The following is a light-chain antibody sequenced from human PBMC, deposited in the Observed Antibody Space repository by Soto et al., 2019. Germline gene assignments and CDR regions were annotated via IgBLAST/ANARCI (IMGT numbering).Light chain of an antibody. V-gene: IGKV3-20*01. J-gene: IGKJ5*01. CDR1: QSVTSTY. CDR3: QQYMSPPIT. CDR2: AAS. Sequence: EIALTQSPATLSLSPGERATLSCRASQSVTSTYLGWYQQKPGQAPSLLIYAASSRATGIPDRFSGSGSGTDFTLTISRLEPEDFAVYYCQQYMSPPITFGRGTRLEIK.